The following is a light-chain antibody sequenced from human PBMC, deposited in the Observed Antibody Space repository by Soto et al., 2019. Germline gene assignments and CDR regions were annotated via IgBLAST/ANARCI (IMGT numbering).Light chain of an antibody. CDR2: DVD. J-gene: IGLJ1*01. CDR1: SSDVGGYDY. V-gene: IGLV2-11*01. Sequence: SALTQPRSVSGSPGQSVTISCTGTSSDVGGYDYVSWYQHHPGKAPKLMIYDVDKRPSGVPGRFSGSKSGNTASLTISGLQAEDEADYYCCSYAGSYPFVFGTRTKLTVL. CDR3: CSYAGSYPFV.